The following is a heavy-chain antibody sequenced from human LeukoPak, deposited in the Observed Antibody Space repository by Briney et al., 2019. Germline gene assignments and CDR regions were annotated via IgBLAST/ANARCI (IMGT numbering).Heavy chain of an antibody. D-gene: IGHD6-6*01. V-gene: IGHV4-39*01. CDR1: GVSINSTTYY. CDR2: TYVSGNT. CDR3: TSRPIVQPAAWYFDS. Sequence: SETLSLTCTVSGVSINSTTYYWAWIRQPPEKGLEWIGSTYVSGNTYYNPSLKSRVTISVGTSKNQFSLRLSSVTAADTAVYYCTSRPIVQPAAWYFDSWGQGILVLVSS. J-gene: IGHJ4*02.